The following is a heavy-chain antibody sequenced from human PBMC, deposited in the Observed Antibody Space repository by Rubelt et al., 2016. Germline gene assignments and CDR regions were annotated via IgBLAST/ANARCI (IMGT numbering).Heavy chain of an antibody. CDR2: ISSSSSYT. CDR3: ARDVIVVVPAAPDAFDI. V-gene: IGHV3-11*06. D-gene: IGHD2-2*01. CDR1: GFTFSDYY. Sequence: QVQLVESGGGLVKPGGSLRLSCAASGFTFSDYYMSWIRQAPGKGLEWVSYISSSSSYTNYAESVKGRFTISRDNAKNSLYLQMNSLRAGDPAWYYCARDVIVVVPAAPDAFDIWGQGTMVTVSS. J-gene: IGHJ3*02.